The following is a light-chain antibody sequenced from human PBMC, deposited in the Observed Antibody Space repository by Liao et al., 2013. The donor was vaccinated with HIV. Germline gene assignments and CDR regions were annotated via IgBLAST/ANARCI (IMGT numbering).Light chain of an antibody. CDR2: KDD. CDR3: QAWDSNADVV. CDR1: NIASKS. V-gene: IGLV3-21*01. J-gene: IGLJ2*01. Sequence: SYVLTQPPSVSVAPGKTARITCGGNNIASKSVHWFQQKPGQAPRLVMYKDDERPSGIPERFSGSNSGNTATLTISRVEAGDEADFFCQAWDSNADVVFGRRDQADRP.